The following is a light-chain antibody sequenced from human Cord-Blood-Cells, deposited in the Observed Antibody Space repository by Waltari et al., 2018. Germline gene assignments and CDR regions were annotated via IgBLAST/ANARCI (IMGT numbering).Light chain of an antibody. CDR3: QQYGRSPPIT. V-gene: IGKV3-20*01. J-gene: IGKJ3*01. CDR2: GAS. Sequence: EIVLTQSPGTLSLSPGERATLPCRASQSVSSSYLAWYQQKPGQAPRLLIYGASSRATGITDRFSGRGSWTDFTLTISRLEPEDFAVYYCQQYGRSPPITFGPGTKVDIK. CDR1: QSVSSSY.